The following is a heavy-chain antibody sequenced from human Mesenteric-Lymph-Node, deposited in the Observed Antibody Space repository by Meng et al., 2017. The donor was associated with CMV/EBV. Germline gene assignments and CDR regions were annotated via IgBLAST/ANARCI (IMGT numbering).Heavy chain of an antibody. CDR1: GLTVSGNN. CDR3: ARWPSSSSGFDY. J-gene: IGHJ4*02. V-gene: IGHV3-53*05. Sequence: GGSLRLSCAASGLTVSGNNMNWVRQAPGKGLEWVSVIYSGGTTDYADSVKGRFSCSRDNSKNTLYLQMNSLRGEDTAVYYCARWPSSSSGFDYWGQGTLVTVSS. D-gene: IGHD6-6*01. CDR2: IYSGGTT.